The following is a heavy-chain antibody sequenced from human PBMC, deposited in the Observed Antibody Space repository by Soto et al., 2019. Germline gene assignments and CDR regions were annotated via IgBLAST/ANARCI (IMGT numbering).Heavy chain of an antibody. J-gene: IGHJ4*02. Sequence: QITLKESGPTLVKPTQTLTLTCTISGFSLSTSGVGVGWIRQPPGKALDWLALIYWDGDKRYSPSLKSRLTITKDTSKNQVVLTMTNMAPVDMATYYCVRLLWFGELTWGQGTLVTVSS. CDR1: GFSLSTSGVG. CDR3: VRLLWFGELT. CDR2: IYWDGDK. D-gene: IGHD3-10*01. V-gene: IGHV2-5*02.